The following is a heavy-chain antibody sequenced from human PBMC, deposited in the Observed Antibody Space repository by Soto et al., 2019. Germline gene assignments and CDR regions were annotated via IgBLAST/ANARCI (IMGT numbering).Heavy chain of an antibody. CDR3: AKVGIGMFSHKHHFDH. CDR2: ISGSGDSS. J-gene: IGHJ4*02. V-gene: IGHV3-23*01. Sequence: PGGSLRLSCTASGFTFSSFGMAWVRQAPGKGLEWVSAISGSGDSSYYADSVKDRFTISRDNPTNTLYLQMNSLRAEDTAVYYCAKVGIGMFSHKHHFDHWGQGTQVTVSS. D-gene: IGHD2-2*03. CDR1: GFTFSSFG.